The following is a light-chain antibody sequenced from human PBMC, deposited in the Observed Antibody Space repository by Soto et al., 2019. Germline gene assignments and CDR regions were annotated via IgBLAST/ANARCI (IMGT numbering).Light chain of an antibody. CDR3: SSYTSSSTLHV. CDR1: SSDVGGYNY. J-gene: IGLJ1*01. Sequence: QSVLTQPASVSGSPGQSITISCTGTSSDVGGYNYVSWYQQHPGKAPKLMIYEVSNRPSGVSNRFSGSKSGNTASLTISGLQAEDEADYYCSSYTSSSTLHVFGTGTKLTLL. V-gene: IGLV2-14*01. CDR2: EVS.